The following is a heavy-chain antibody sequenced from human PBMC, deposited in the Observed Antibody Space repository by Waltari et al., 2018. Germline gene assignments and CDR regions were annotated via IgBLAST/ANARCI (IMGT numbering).Heavy chain of an antibody. CDR3: ARGRYGDDY. CDR1: GFPFSSYA. D-gene: IGHD4-17*01. Sequence: QVQLVESGGGVVQPGRSLRLSCAASGFPFSSYAMHWVRQAPGKGLEWVAVISYDGSNKYYADSVKGRFTISRDNSKNTLYLQMNSLRAEDTAVYYCARGRYGDDYWGQGTLVTVSS. J-gene: IGHJ4*02. V-gene: IGHV3-30-3*01. CDR2: ISYDGSNK.